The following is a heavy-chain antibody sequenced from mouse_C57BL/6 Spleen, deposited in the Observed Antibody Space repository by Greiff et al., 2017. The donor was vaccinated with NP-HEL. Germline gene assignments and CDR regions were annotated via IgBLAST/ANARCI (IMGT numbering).Heavy chain of an antibody. V-gene: IGHV1-66*01. CDR3: AYGYDGGAAWFAY. CDR2: IYPGSGNT. CDR1: GYSFTSYY. Sequence: QVQLQQSGPELVKPGASVKISCKASGYSFTSYYIHWVKQRPGQGLEWIGWIYPGSGNTKYNEKFKGKATLTADTSSSTAYMQLSSLTSEDSAVYYCAYGYDGGAAWFAYWGQGTLVTVSA. J-gene: IGHJ3*01. D-gene: IGHD2-2*01.